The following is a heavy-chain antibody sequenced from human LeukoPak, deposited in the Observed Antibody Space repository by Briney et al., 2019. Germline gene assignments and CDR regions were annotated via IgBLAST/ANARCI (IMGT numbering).Heavy chain of an antibody. CDR2: ISAYNGNT. CDR3: ARVEDYYDSSGYVWFDY. D-gene: IGHD3-22*01. J-gene: IGHJ4*02. Sequence: ASVKVFCKASGYTFTSYGISWVRQAPGQGLEWMGWISAYNGNTNYAQKLQGRVTMTTDTSTSTAYMELRSLRSDDTAVYYCARVEDYYDSSGYVWFDYWGQGTLVTVSS. CDR1: GYTFTSYG. V-gene: IGHV1-18*01.